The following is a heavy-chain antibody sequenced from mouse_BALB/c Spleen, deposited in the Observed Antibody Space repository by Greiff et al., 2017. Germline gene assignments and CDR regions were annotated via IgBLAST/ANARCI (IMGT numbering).Heavy chain of an antibody. Sequence: QVQLKESGPSLVQPSQSLSITCTVSGFSLTSYGVHWVRQSPGKGLEWLGVIWSGGSTDYNAAFMSRLSITKDNSKSQVFFKMNSLQADDTAIYYCAKTQSWFITTATDAMDYWGQGTSVTVSS. V-gene: IGHV2-5-1*01. CDR3: AKTQSWFITTATDAMDY. D-gene: IGHD1-2*01. CDR1: GFSLTSYG. J-gene: IGHJ4*01. CDR2: IWSGGST.